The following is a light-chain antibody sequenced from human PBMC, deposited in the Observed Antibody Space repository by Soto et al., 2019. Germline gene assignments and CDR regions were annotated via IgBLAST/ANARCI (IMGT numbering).Light chain of an antibody. J-gene: IGKJ1*01. CDR2: DAS. Sequence: DIQMTQSPSTLSASVGDRVTITCRASHSITSWLAWYQQKPGKAPKLLIYDASSLESGVPSRFSGSGSGPEFTLPISTLQPDDFSTYYCQQYKSYSQRLGKRTKV. V-gene: IGKV1-5*01. CDR1: HSITSW. CDR3: QQYKSYSQR.